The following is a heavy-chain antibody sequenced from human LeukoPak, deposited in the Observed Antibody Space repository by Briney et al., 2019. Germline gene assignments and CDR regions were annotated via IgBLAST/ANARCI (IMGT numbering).Heavy chain of an antibody. CDR3: ARGSYSSGWYAEAFDI. D-gene: IGHD6-19*01. V-gene: IGHV1-46*01. CDR2: INPSGGST. CDR1: GYTFTSYY. Sequence: ASVNVSCKASGYTFTSYYMHWVRQAPGQGLEWMGIINPSGGSTSYAQKFQGRVTMTRDTSTSTVYMELSSLRSEDTAVYYCARGSYSSGWYAEAFDIWGQGTMVTVSS. J-gene: IGHJ3*02.